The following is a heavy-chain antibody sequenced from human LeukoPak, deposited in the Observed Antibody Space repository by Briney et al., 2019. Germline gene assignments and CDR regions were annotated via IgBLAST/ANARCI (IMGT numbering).Heavy chain of an antibody. CDR2: IIDSGIGT. J-gene: IGHJ4*02. V-gene: IGHV3-23*01. CDR1: GFTFNSYA. Sequence: PGGSLRLSCAASGFTFNSYAMTWVRQAPEKGLEWVSSIIDSGIGTYYEDSVKGRFSISRDNSKNTLYLQMNSLRAEDTAVYYCAKGSRGSYDYWGQGTLVTVSS. CDR3: AKGSRGSYDY. D-gene: IGHD1-26*01.